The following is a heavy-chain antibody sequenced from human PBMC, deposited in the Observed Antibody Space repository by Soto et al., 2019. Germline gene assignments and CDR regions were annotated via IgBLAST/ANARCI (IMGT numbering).Heavy chain of an antibody. CDR1: GFTFSSYA. V-gene: IGHV3-23*01. CDR3: AKEIAEVGTPLFDY. J-gene: IGHJ4*02. CDR2: ISGDGRNP. D-gene: IGHD6-13*01. Sequence: EVQLLESGGGLAQPGGSLRLSCAASGFTFSSYAMSWVRQTPGKGLEWVSGISGDGRNPYYADSVKGRFTISRDNSKNTLYLQMNTLRAEDMAVYYCAKEIAEVGTPLFDYWGQGTLVTVSS.